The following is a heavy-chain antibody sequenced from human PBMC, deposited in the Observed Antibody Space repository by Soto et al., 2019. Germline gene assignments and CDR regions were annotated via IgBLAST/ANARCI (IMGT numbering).Heavy chain of an antibody. CDR1: GFTFTSSA. CDR2: IVVGSGNT. D-gene: IGHD3-22*01. J-gene: IGHJ6*02. CDR3: AAEKSDYYDSSGYPLVDV. Sequence: SVKVSCKASGFTFTSSAVQWVRQARGQRLEWIGWIVVGSGNTNYAQKFQERVTITRDMSTSTAYMELSSLRSEDTAVYYCAAEKSDYYDSSGYPLVDVWGQGTTVTVSS. V-gene: IGHV1-58*01.